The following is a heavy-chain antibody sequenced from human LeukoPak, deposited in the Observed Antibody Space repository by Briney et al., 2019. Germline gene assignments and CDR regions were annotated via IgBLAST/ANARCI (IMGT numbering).Heavy chain of an antibody. Sequence: ASVTVSCKASGYTFTSYLIHWVRQAPGQGLEWLGIINPSGGSTSYAQKFQGRVTLTRDTSTNTVYMELSSLRSEDTAVYYCASGLGSGSYYGYWGQGTLVTVSS. D-gene: IGHD1-26*01. CDR3: ASGLGSGSYYGY. CDR1: GYTFTSYL. V-gene: IGHV1-46*01. CDR2: INPSGGST. J-gene: IGHJ4*02.